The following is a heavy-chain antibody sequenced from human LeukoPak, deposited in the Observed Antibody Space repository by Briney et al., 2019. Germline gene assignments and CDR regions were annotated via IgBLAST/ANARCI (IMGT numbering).Heavy chain of an antibody. J-gene: IGHJ4*02. V-gene: IGHV3-9*01. D-gene: IGHD2-2*01. CDR2: ISWNSGSI. CDR1: GFTFDDYA. Sequence: PGRSLRLSCAASGFTFDDYAMHWVRQAPGKGLEWVSGISWNSGSIGYADSVKGRFTISRDNAKNSLYLQMSSLRAEDTALYYCAKGYCSSTSCPSDYWGQGTLVTVSS. CDR3: AKGYCSSTSCPSDY.